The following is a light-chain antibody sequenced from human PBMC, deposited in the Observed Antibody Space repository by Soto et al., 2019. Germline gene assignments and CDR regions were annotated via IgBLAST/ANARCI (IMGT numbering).Light chain of an antibody. CDR1: QSINSY. J-gene: IGKJ5*01. V-gene: IGKV1-39*01. Sequence: DIPMTQSPSSLSASVGDGVTITCRASQSINSYVSWYQQKPGKAPKLLIYVAFTLESGVPSRFSGSGSGTEFTLTIRSLQPEDFATYYCQQSFRSPITFGQGTRLEIK. CDR2: VAF. CDR3: QQSFRSPIT.